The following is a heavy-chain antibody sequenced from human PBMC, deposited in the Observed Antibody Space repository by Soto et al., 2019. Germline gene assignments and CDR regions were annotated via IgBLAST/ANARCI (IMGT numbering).Heavy chain of an antibody. CDR1: GFTFSSYG. Sequence: LRLSCAASGFTFSSYGMHWVRQAPGKGLEWVAVIWYDGSNKYYADSVKGRFTISRDNSKNTLYLQMNSLRAEDTAVYYCARDGYYVWGSYRYQDYFDYWGQGTLVTVSS. CDR2: IWYDGSNK. D-gene: IGHD3-16*02. CDR3: ARDGYYVWGSYRYQDYFDY. J-gene: IGHJ4*02. V-gene: IGHV3-33*01.